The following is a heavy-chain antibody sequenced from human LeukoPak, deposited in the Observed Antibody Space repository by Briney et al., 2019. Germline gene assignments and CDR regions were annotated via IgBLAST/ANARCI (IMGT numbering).Heavy chain of an antibody. J-gene: IGHJ4*02. CDR3: AGYSSGWYVDY. D-gene: IGHD6-19*01. Sequence: SETLSPTCTVSGGSISTYYWSWIRQPPGKGLEWIGYIYFSGSTDYNPSLKSRVIISVDTSNNQFSLKLSSVTAADTAVYYCAGYSSGWYVDYWGQGTLVTVSS. V-gene: IGHV4-59*01. CDR1: GGSISTYY. CDR2: IYFSGST.